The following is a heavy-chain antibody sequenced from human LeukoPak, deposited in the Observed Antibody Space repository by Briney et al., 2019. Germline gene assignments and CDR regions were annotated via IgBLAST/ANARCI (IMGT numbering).Heavy chain of an antibody. V-gene: IGHV3-21*01. CDR2: FSSSNSYI. J-gene: IGHJ3*02. D-gene: IGHD2-8*01. Sequence: PGGSLRLSCAASGFTFNTYSMNWVRQAPGKGLEWVSSFSSSNSYIYYADSVKGRFTISRDNAKNSLYLQMNTLRAEDTALYYCARGGRANGVYDAFDIWGQGTIVTVSS. CDR1: GFTFNTYS. CDR3: ARGGRANGVYDAFDI.